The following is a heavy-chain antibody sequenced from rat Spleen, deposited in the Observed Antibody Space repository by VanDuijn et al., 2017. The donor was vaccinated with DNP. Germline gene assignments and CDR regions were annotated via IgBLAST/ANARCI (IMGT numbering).Heavy chain of an antibody. CDR2: TFYDGSRT. Sequence: EVQLVESGGGLVQPGRSLKLSCAASGFSFSDYNMAWVRQAPKKGLEWVANTFYDGSRTYYRDSVKGRFTISRDNAKSTLYLQMDSLRSEDTATYYCARHSRTTAITEYFDYWGQGVMVTVSS. CDR1: GFSFSDYN. V-gene: IGHV5-7*01. D-gene: IGHD1-9*01. CDR3: ARHSRTTAITEYFDY. J-gene: IGHJ2*01.